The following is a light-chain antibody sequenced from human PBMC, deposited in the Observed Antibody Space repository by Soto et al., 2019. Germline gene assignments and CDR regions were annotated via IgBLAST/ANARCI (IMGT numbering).Light chain of an antibody. V-gene: IGKV1-27*01. CDR2: AAS. CDR1: QGISNY. CDR3: QKYNSAPPSA. Sequence: DIQMTQSPSSLSASVGDRVTITCRASQGISNYLAWYQQKPGKVPKLLMYAASTLQSGVPSRFSGSGSGTDFTLTISSLQPEDVATYYCQKYNSAPPSAFGQGTKVEIK. J-gene: IGKJ1*01.